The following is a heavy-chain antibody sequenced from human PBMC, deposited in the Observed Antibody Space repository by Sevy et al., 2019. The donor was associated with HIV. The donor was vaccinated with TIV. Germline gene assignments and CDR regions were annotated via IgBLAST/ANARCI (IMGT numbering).Heavy chain of an antibody. Sequence: GGSLRLSCAASGFTFSSYSMNWVRRAPGKGLEWVSYIGSSGTNIYYGDSVKGRFTISRDNAKNSLYLQMNSLRDEDTATYYCASGKLWIFGTTRSRGEVEYFQHWGQGTLVTVSS. V-gene: IGHV3-48*02. D-gene: IGHD3-3*01. CDR3: ASGKLWIFGTTRSRGEVEYFQH. J-gene: IGHJ1*01. CDR2: IGSSGTNI. CDR1: GFTFSSYS.